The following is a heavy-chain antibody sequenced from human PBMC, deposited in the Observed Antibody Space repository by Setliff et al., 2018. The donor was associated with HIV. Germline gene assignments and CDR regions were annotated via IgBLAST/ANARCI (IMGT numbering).Heavy chain of an antibody. Sequence: PSETLSLTCTVSGGPISSGSYYWSWIRQPAGKGLEWIGRIYTSGSTNYNPSLKSRVTISVDTSKNQFSLKLSSVTAADTAVYYCARERSFIDYWGQGTLVTVSS. J-gene: IGHJ4*02. CDR3: ARERSFIDY. CDR1: GGPISSGSYY. V-gene: IGHV4-61*02. CDR2: IYTSGST.